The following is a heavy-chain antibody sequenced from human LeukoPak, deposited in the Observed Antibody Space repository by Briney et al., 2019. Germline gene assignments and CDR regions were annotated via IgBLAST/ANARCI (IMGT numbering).Heavy chain of an antibody. J-gene: IGHJ3*02. CDR2: IYYSGNT. V-gene: IGHV4-59*01. CDR1: GDSISNYY. CDR3: ARYRNEALFAFDI. Sequence: PSETLSLTCSVSGDSISNYYWSWIRQPPGKGLGWIGYIYYSGNTDYNPSLKSRVTISVDTSKNQFSLRLNSVTAADTAVYYCARYRNEALFAFDIWGQGTMVTVSS. D-gene: IGHD3-16*02.